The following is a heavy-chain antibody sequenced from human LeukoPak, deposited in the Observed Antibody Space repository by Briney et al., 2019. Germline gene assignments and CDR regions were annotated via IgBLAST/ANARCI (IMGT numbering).Heavy chain of an antibody. CDR3: ARYSGSSFDY. CDR1: GFTFSSYS. D-gene: IGHD1-26*01. V-gene: IGHV3-21*01. Sequence: PGGSLRLSCAASGFTFSSYSMNWVRQAPGKGLEWVSSISSSSSYIYYADSMKGRFTISRDNAKNSLYLQMNSLRAEDTAVYYCARYSGSSFDYWGQGTLVIVSS. J-gene: IGHJ4*02. CDR2: ISSSSSYI.